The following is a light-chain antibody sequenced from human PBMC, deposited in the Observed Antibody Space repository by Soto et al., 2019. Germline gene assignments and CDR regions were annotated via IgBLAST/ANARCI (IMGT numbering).Light chain of an antibody. J-gene: IGKJ2*01. CDR3: QQRSNWPPMYT. CDR2: DAS. Sequence: EIVLTQSPATLSLSPGERATLSCRASQSVSSYLAWYQQKPGQAPRLLNYDASNRATGIPARFSGSGSGTDFTPTICSLEPEDFAVYYCQQRSNWPPMYTFGQGTKLEI. CDR1: QSVSSY. V-gene: IGKV3-11*01.